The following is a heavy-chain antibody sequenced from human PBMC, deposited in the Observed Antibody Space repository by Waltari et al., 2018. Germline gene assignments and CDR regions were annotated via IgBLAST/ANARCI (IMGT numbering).Heavy chain of an antibody. J-gene: IGHJ6*03. Sequence: EVQLVESGGGLVQPGGSLRLSCAASGFTFSSYAMSWVRQAPGKGLEWVSAISGSGGSTYYADSVKGRFTISRDNSKNTLYLQMNSLRAEDTAVYYCAKDRENGPQSGLYYYYYMDVWGKGTTVTVSS. V-gene: IGHV3-23*04. CDR3: AKDRENGPQSGLYYYYYMDV. D-gene: IGHD3-10*01. CDR1: GFTFSSYA. CDR2: ISGSGGST.